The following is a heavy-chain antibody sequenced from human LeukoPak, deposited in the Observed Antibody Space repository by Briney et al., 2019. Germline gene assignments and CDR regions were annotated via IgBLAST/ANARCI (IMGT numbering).Heavy chain of an antibody. CDR3: ARTRDAGPFDY. Sequence: SETLSLTCTVSGGSISSYYWSWIRQPPGKGLEYIGYIYDSGRTNYNPSFKSRVTISVDTSKNQFSLNLSSVTAADTAVYYCARTRDAGPFDYWGQGTLVTVSS. CDR2: IYDSGRT. J-gene: IGHJ4*02. CDR1: GGSISSYY. D-gene: IGHD5-24*01. V-gene: IGHV4-59*01.